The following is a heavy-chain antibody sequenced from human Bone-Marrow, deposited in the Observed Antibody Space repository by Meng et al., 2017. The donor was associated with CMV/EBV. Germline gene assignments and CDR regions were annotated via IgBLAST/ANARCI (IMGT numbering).Heavy chain of an antibody. V-gene: IGHV1-18*01. J-gene: IGHJ4*02. CDR1: GYTFTSYG. Sequence: ASVKVSCKASGYTFTSYGISWVRQAPGQGLEWMGWISAYNGNTNYAQKLQGRVTMTTDTSTSTAYMELRSLRSDDTAVYYWAKDQLVAPTYDFCSGYYFYFDYWGQGTRVTVSS. CDR2: ISAYNGNT. CDR3: AKDQLVAPTYDFCSGYYFYFDY. D-gene: IGHD3-3*01.